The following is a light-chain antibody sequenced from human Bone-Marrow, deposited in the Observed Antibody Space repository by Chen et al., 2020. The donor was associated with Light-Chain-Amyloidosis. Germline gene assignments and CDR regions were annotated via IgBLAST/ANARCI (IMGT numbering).Light chain of an antibody. J-gene: IGKJ2*01. Sequence: DIQMTQSPSAMSASLGDRVTITRRASHGISDNFAWFQQKQGKVPKRLISAASSLQSGVPSRFSGSGSGTEFTITVSSLQPEDFATYYCLQHKTYPYTFGQGTKLEIK. CDR2: AAS. CDR3: LQHKTYPYT. CDR1: HGISDN. V-gene: IGKV1-17*03.